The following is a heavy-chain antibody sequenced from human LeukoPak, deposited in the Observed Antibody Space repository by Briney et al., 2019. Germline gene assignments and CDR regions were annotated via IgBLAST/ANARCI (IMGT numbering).Heavy chain of an antibody. V-gene: IGHV4-59*05. CDR3: ARQGSYYYGSGTYYNGHFDY. J-gene: IGHJ4*02. CDR1: GGSISSYY. Sequence: SETLSLTCTVSGGSISSYYWSWIRQPPGKGLEWIGSIYYSGSAFYNPSLKSRVTISVDTAKNQFSLKLTSVTAADTAVYYCARQGSYYYGSGTYYNGHFDYWAQGTLVTVSS. CDR2: IYYSGSA. D-gene: IGHD3-10*01.